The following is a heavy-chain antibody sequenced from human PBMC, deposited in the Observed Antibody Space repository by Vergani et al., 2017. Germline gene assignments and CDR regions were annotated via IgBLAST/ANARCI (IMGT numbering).Heavy chain of an antibody. CDR2: INHSGST. CDR1: GGSFSGYY. D-gene: IGHD5-24*01. Sequence: QVQLQQWGAGLLKPSETLSLTCAVYGGSFSGYYWSWIRQPPGKGLEWIGEINHSGSTNYNPSLKSRVTISVDTSKNQFSLKLSSVTAADTAVYYCARGVASYKAMPDYWGQGTLVTVSS. J-gene: IGHJ4*02. CDR3: ARGVASYKAMPDY. V-gene: IGHV4-34*01.